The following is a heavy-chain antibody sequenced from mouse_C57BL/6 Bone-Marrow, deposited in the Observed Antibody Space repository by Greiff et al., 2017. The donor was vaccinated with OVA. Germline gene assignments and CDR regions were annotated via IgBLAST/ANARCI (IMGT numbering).Heavy chain of an antibody. CDR3: ARHDDYVFDY. Sequence: EVKLVESGGGLVQPGGSLKLSCAASGFTFSDYYMYWVRQTPEKRLEWVAYISNGGGSTYYPDTVKGRFTISRDNAKNTLYLQMSRLKSEDTAMYYCARHDDYVFDYWGQGTTLTVSS. V-gene: IGHV5-12*01. D-gene: IGHD2-4*01. CDR1: GFTFSDYY. CDR2: ISNGGGST. J-gene: IGHJ2*01.